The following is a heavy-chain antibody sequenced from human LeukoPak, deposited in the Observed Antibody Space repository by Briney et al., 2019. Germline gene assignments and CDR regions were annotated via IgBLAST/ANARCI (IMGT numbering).Heavy chain of an antibody. J-gene: IGHJ4*02. V-gene: IGHV3-23*01. CDR1: GFTLSSYE. D-gene: IGHD6-19*01. Sequence: GGSLRLSCTASGFTLSSYEMTWIRQAPGKGLEWVSSIDYSGDTTYYADSVKGRFTISRDNSKNTLYLQLNSLRAEDTAVYYCAGNSGWYGVSWGQGTLVTVSS. CDR2: IDYSGDTT. CDR3: AGNSGWYGVS.